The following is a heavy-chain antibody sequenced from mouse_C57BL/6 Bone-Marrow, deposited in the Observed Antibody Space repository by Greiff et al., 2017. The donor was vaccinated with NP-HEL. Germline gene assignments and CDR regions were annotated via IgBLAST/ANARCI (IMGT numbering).Heavy chain of an antibody. CDR1: GFSFNTYA. J-gene: IGHJ2*01. V-gene: IGHV10-1*01. CDR2: IRSKSNNYAT. Sequence: EVKLVESGGGLVQPKGSLKLSCAASGFSFNTYAMNWVRQAPGKGLEWVARIRSKSNNYATYYADSVKDRFTISRDDSESMLYLQMNNLKTEDTAMYYGVRHASGYFFDYWGQGTTLTVSS. CDR3: VRHASGYFFDY. D-gene: IGHD3-2*02.